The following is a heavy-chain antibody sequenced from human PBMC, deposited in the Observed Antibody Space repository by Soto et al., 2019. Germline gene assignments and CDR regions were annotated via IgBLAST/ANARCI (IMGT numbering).Heavy chain of an antibody. V-gene: IGHV4-59*08. J-gene: IGHJ4*02. Sequence: PSETLSLTCTVSGGSISTYYWSWIRQPPGKGLEWIGYIYYSGSTNYNPSLKSRVTISVDTSKNQFSLKLSSVTAADTAVYYCARRLRDDYGGSHFDYWGQGTLVTVSS. CDR3: ARRLRDDYGGSHFDY. CDR2: IYYSGST. CDR1: GGSISTYY. D-gene: IGHD4-17*01.